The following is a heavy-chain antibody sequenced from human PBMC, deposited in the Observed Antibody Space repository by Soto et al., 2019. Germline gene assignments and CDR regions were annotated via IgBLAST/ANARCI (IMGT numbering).Heavy chain of an antibody. Sequence: GASVKVSCKASGYTFTSYDINWVRQATGQGLEWMGWMNPNSGNTGYAQKFQGRVTMTRNTSISTAYMELSSLRSEDTAVYYCARRAWSVTGDYYYGMDVWGQGTTVTVSS. CDR3: ARRAWSVTGDYYYGMDV. V-gene: IGHV1-8*01. CDR1: GYTFTSYD. D-gene: IGHD4-17*01. CDR2: MNPNSGNT. J-gene: IGHJ6*02.